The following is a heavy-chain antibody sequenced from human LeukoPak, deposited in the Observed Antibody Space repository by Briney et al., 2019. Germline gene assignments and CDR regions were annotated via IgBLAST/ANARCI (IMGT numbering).Heavy chain of an antibody. CDR3: ATDRLEIYALHI. J-gene: IGHJ3*02. V-gene: IGHV1-24*01. D-gene: IGHD1-1*01. CDR2: FEPEEGAHGET. Sequence: ASVKVSCKVSGYSLSDLSIHWVRHVPGKGLEWMGGFEPEEGAHGETIFAQKFEDRLTLTEDTSADTAYMELVRLTSEDTAVYYCATDRLEIYALHIWGQGTAVTVSS. CDR1: GYSLSDLS.